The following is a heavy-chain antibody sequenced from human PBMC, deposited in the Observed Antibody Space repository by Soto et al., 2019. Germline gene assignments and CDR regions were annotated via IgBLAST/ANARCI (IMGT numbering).Heavy chain of an antibody. V-gene: IGHV1-18*01. J-gene: IGHJ4*02. CDR1: GYTFTSYG. CDR3: AREGWDSGYDYEGGLGY. D-gene: IGHD5-12*01. Sequence: QVQLVQSGAEVKKPGASVKVSCKASGYTFTSYGISWVRQAPGQGLEWMGWISAYNGNTNYAQKLQGRVTMTTDTSTSTSLMELRSLRSDDTAVYYCAREGWDSGYDYEGGLGYWGQGTLVTVSS. CDR2: ISAYNGNT.